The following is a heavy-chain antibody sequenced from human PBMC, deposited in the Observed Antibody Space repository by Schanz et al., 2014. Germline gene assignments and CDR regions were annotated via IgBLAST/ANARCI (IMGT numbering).Heavy chain of an antibody. Sequence: EVQLLESGGGLAQPGGSLRLSCASSGFSFTTYAMSWVRQAPGKGLEWVSSISSGGGSTYYAGSVRGRFTMSRDNSKNTLYLQMNSLRAGDAAIYYCARGVIAAAGEAFDYWGQGTLVAVSS. J-gene: IGHJ4*02. D-gene: IGHD6-13*01. CDR1: GFSFTTYA. CDR2: ISSGGGST. CDR3: ARGVIAAAGEAFDY. V-gene: IGHV3-23*01.